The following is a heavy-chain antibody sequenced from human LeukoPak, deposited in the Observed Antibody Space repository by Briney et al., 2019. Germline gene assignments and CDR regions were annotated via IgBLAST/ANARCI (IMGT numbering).Heavy chain of an antibody. V-gene: IGHV3-21*01. CDR3: ARVTGGYAY. Sequence: GGSLRLSCAASGFTFSSYNMNWVRQAPGKGLEWVSSISSSSTYIYYAESMKGRFTISRDNAKNSLYLQMNSLRAEDTAVYYCARVTGGYAYWGQGTLVTVSS. J-gene: IGHJ4*02. CDR2: ISSSSTYI. CDR1: GFTFSSYN. D-gene: IGHD3-16*01.